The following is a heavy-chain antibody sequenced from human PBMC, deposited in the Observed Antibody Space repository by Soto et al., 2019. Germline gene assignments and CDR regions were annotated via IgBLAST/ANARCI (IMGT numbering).Heavy chain of an antibody. D-gene: IGHD3-9*01. Sequence: PGGSLRLSCAASGFTFSSYTMNWVRQAPGKGLEWVSYISSSSSTIYYADSVKGRFTISRDNAKNSLYLQMNSLRDEDTAVYYCARGGSYYDILTGPPGSFDYWGQGTLVTVS. CDR3: ARGGSYYDILTGPPGSFDY. V-gene: IGHV3-48*02. CDR2: ISSSSSTI. J-gene: IGHJ4*02. CDR1: GFTFSSYT.